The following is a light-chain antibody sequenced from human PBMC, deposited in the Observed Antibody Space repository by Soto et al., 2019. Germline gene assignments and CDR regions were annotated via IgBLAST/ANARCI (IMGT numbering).Light chain of an antibody. Sequence: QSALTQPASVSGSPGQSITISCTGTRSDVGGYNYVSWYQQHPGKAPKLMIYEVSNRPSGVSNRFSDSKSGNTASLTISGLEGEDEADYYCSSYSSSSTRVFGGGTKLTVL. V-gene: IGLV2-14*01. CDR3: SSYSSSSTRV. CDR1: RSDVGGYNY. J-gene: IGLJ3*02. CDR2: EVS.